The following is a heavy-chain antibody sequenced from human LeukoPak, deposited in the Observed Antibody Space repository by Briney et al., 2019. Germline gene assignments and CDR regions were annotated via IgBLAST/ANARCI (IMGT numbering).Heavy chain of an antibody. CDR3: ARSGSSGWLPFDY. Sequence: SSSLSGTIYYADSVKGRFTISRDNSKNTLYLQMNSLRAEDTAVYYCARSGSSGWLPFDYWGQGTLVTVSS. V-gene: IGHV3-48*01. J-gene: IGHJ4*02. CDR2: SSSLSGTI. D-gene: IGHD6-19*01.